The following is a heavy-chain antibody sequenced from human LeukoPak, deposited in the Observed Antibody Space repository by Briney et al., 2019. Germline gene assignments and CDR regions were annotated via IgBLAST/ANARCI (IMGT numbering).Heavy chain of an antibody. J-gene: IGHJ5*02. V-gene: IGHV3-23*01. CDR3: AQRGLRLAPDFDL. D-gene: IGHD5/OR15-5a*01. CDR1: GFTFSNYA. Sequence: GGSLRLSCAASGFTFSNYAMSWVRQAPGKGLEWVSAISGSGYSTYYADSVKGPFTISRDNSKNTLFLQMNSLRAGDTAVYYCAQRGLRLAPDFDLWGQGTLVTVSS. CDR2: ISGSGYST.